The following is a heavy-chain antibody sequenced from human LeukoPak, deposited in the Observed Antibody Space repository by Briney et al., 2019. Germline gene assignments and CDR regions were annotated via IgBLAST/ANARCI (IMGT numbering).Heavy chain of an antibody. D-gene: IGHD6-19*01. CDR2: IKKDGSEK. CDR3: ATEASSGLED. J-gene: IGHJ4*02. V-gene: IGHV3-7*01. Sequence: GGSLRLSCAASGFTFSSYWMRWVRQAPGKGLEWVANIKKDGSEKYYLDSVKGRFTISRDNAENSLYLQMNSLRAEDTAVYYCATEASSGLEDWGQGILVTVSS. CDR1: GFTFSSYW.